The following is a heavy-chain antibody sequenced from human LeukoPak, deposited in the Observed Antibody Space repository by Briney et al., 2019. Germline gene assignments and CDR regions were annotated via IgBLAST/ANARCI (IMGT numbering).Heavy chain of an antibody. CDR2: ITGSGAYT. Sequence: QPGGSLRLSCAASDFTFSTYAMTWVRQAPGKGLEWVSAITGSGAYTNYADSVKGRFTISRNNSKNTIYLQMNNLRVDDTAVYYCAKDTKWELNAYYIDYWGRGTLVTVSS. J-gene: IGHJ4*02. D-gene: IGHD1-26*01. CDR3: AKDTKWELNAYYIDY. V-gene: IGHV3-23*01. CDR1: DFTFSTYA.